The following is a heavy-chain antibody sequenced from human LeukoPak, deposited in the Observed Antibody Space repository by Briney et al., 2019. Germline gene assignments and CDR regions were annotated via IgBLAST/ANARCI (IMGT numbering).Heavy chain of an antibody. CDR3: ARRHYYDSSGYPFDY. J-gene: IGHJ4*02. Sequence: GESLKISCKGSGYSFTSYWIGWVRQMPGKGLERMGIIYPGDSDTRYSPSFQGQVTISADKSISTAYLQWSSLKASDTAMYYCARRHYYDSSGYPFDYWGQGTLVTVSS. V-gene: IGHV5-51*01. CDR2: IYPGDSDT. D-gene: IGHD3-22*01. CDR1: GYSFTSYW.